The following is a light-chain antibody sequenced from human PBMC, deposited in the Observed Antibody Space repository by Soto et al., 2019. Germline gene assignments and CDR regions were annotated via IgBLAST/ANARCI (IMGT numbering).Light chain of an antibody. CDR2: EAS. CDR1: QSVSTY. V-gene: IGKV3-11*01. J-gene: IGKJ1*01. Sequence: EIVLTQSPATLSLSPGEIATLSCRASQSVSTYLAWYHQKPGQAPRLLVFEASKRVTGIPARFSGHGSGTEFTLTIISLKTEDFAVDYGQQRSNWPRGTVGQGTKVDIK. CDR3: QQRSNWPRGT.